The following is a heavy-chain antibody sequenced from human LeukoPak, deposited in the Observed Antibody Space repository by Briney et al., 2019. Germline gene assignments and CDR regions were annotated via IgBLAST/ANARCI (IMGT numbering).Heavy chain of an antibody. J-gene: IGHJ4*02. D-gene: IGHD3-22*01. V-gene: IGHV4-30-4*01. Sequence: PSETLSLTCTVSGGSISSGDYYWSWIRQPPGKGLEWIGYIYYSGSTYYNPSLRSRVTISVDTSKNQFSLKLSSVTAADTAVYYCAREYYYDSSGYYYPNYFDYWGQGTLVTVSS. CDR1: GGSISSGDYY. CDR2: IYYSGST. CDR3: AREYYYDSSGYYYPNYFDY.